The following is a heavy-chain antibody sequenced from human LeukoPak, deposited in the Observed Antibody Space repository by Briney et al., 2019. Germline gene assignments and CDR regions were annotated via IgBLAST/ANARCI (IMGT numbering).Heavy chain of an antibody. V-gene: IGHV1-69*05. CDR2: IIPIFGTA. CDR1: GGTFSSYA. D-gene: IGHD3-3*01. Sequence: EASVKVSCKASGGTFSSYAISWVRQAPGQGLEWMGGIIPIFGTANYAQKFQGRVTMTRDMSTSTVYMELSSLRSEDTAVYYCAINDFWSGYHTDYWGQGTLVTVSS. J-gene: IGHJ4*02. CDR3: AINDFWSGYHTDY.